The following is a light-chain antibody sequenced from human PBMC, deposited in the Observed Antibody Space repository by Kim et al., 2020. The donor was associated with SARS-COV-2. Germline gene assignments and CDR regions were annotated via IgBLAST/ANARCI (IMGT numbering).Light chain of an antibody. CDR3: SSYTSTNTL. CDR2: DVS. J-gene: IGLJ2*01. Sequence: QSALTQPASVSGSPGQSIAITCTGTSSDVGASNYVSWYQQHPGKAPTLIIYDVSNRPSGVSDRFSGSKSGNTAYLIISGLQAEDEADYFCSSYTSTNTLFGGGTQLTVL. CDR1: SSDVGASNY. V-gene: IGLV2-14*03.